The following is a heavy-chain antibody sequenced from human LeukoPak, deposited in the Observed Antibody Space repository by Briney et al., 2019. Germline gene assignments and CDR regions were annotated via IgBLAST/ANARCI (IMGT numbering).Heavy chain of an antibody. CDR1: GFTFTYYA. V-gene: IGHV3-30*02. J-gene: IGHJ4*02. CDR2: IRYDGTNK. Sequence: GSLRLSCAASGFTFTYYAIHWVRQAPGKGLEWVAFIRYDGTNKNYADSVKGRFTISRDNSKNTLYLQMNSLRAEDTAVYYCARDPVRGVAPDYWGQGTLVTVSS. D-gene: IGHD3-10*01. CDR3: ARDPVRGVAPDY.